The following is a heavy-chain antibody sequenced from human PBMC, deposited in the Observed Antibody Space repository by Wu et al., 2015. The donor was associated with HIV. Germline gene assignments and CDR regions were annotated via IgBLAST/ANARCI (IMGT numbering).Heavy chain of an antibody. Sequence: QVQLVQSGAEVKKPGSSVKVSCKASGGTFSSYAISWVRQAPGQGLEWMGGIIPIFGTANYAQKFQGRVTITTDESTSTAYMELSSLRSEDTAVYYCASYYDSSGYYGRWAFDIWGQGTMVTVSS. J-gene: IGHJ3*02. CDR3: ASYYDSSGYYGRWAFDI. V-gene: IGHV1-69*05. CDR2: IIPIFGTA. CDR1: GGTFSSYA. D-gene: IGHD3-22*01.